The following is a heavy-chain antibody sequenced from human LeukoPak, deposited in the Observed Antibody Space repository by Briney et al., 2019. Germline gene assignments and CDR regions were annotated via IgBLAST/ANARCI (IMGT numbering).Heavy chain of an antibody. CDR3: AASRSGYSYADY. CDR2: INYSGNT. CDR1: GGSTRSYY. Sequence: SETLSLTCTVSGGSTRSYYWSWIRQPPGKGLEWIGYINYSGNTNNNPSLKSRVTTSVDTSKNQFSLKLSSVTAADTAVYYCAASRSGYSYADYWGQGILVTVSS. V-gene: IGHV4-59*08. J-gene: IGHJ4*02. D-gene: IGHD5-18*01.